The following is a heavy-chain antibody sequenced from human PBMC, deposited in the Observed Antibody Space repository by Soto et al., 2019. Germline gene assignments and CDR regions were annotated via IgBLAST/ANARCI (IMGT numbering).Heavy chain of an antibody. CDR3: ARGGNGDYVFDY. J-gene: IGHJ4*02. V-gene: IGHV4-34*01. CDR2: INHSGST. D-gene: IGHD4-17*01. CDR1: GGSFSDKF. Sequence: ETLSLTCAVYGGSFSDKFWTWIRQPPGKGLEWIGEINHSGSTNHNPSLKSRVTISIDTSKNQFSLKLNSVTAADTAVYYCARGGNGDYVFDYWGQGTLVTVSS.